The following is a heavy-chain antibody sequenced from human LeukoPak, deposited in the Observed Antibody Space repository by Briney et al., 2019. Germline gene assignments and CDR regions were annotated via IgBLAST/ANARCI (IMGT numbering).Heavy chain of an antibody. CDR2: ISGSGGST. CDR1: GFTFSSYA. CDR3: AKGPYDDYVPYYYYYMDV. J-gene: IGHJ6*03. V-gene: IGHV3-23*01. D-gene: IGHD4-17*01. Sequence: GGSLRLSCAASGFTFSSYAMSWVRQAPGKGLEWVSAISGSGGSTYYADSAKGRFTISRDNSKNTLYLQMNSLRAEDTAVYYCAKGPYDDYVPYYYYYMDVWGEGTTVTVSS.